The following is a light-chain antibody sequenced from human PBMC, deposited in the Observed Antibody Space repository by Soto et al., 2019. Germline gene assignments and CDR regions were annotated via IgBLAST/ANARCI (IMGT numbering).Light chain of an antibody. CDR3: QQYGSSGT. V-gene: IGKV3-20*01. J-gene: IGKJ1*01. CDR1: QSVSNNY. Sequence: EIVWTQSPGTLSLSPGERATLSCRASQSVSNNYLAWYQQKPGQAPRLLIYGASNRATGIPDRFSGSGSGTDFTLTVSRMEPEDFAVYYCQQYGSSGTFGQGTKVDIK. CDR2: GAS.